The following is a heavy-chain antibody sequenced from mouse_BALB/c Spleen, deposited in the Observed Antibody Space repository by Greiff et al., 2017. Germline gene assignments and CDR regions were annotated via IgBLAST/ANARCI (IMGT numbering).Heavy chain of an antibody. J-gene: IGHJ3*01. CDR2: IDPANGNT. D-gene: IGHD3-2*02. CDR1: GFNINDSY. CDR3: ARSGGTGFAY. V-gene: IGHV14-3*02. Sequence: VQLQQPGAELVKPGASVKLSCTASGFNINDSYMHWVKQRPEQGLEWIGRIDPANGNTKYDPKFQGKATITADTSSNTAYLQLSSLTSEDTAVYYCARSGGTGFAYWGQGTLVTVAA.